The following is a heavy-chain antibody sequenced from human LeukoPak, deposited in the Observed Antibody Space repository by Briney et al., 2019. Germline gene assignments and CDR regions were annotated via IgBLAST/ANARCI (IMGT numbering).Heavy chain of an antibody. D-gene: IGHD3-22*01. CDR1: GVTFSSYW. CDR3: ATYYYDSTGYYQGSFDY. Sequence: GGSLRLFCAASGVTFSSYWMHWVRQAPGKGLVWVSRINSDGSSTSYADSVKGRFTISRDNAKNTLYLRMNSLRAEDTAVYYCATYYYDSTGYYQGSFDYWGQGTLVTVSS. J-gene: IGHJ4*02. V-gene: IGHV3-74*01. CDR2: INSDGSST.